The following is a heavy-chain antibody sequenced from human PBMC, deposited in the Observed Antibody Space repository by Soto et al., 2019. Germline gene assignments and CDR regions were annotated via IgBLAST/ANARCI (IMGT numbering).Heavy chain of an antibody. Sequence: XGSLRLSCSAAGFTFSNSWMHWVRQVSGKGLEWVSRINADGTSTSYADSVKGRFTISRDNAKNTLYLHVNSLRAEDTAVYYCVKVLARGVGVPRFYFDYWGQGALVTVSS. V-gene: IGHV3-74*01. CDR1: GFTFSNSW. CDR3: VKVLARGVGVPRFYFDY. CDR2: INADGTST. D-gene: IGHD2-2*01. J-gene: IGHJ4*02.